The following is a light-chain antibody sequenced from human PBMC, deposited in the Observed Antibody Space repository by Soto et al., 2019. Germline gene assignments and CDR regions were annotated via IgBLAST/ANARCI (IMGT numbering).Light chain of an antibody. CDR1: QSVSSN. V-gene: IGKV3-15*01. J-gene: IGKJ2*01. CDR3: QQYNNWPYT. Sequence: EIVMTQSPATLAVSPGERAALSCRASQSVSSNFAWYQQKPGQAPRLLRATGTPARFSGSGSGTEFTLTISSLQSEDFAVYYCQQYNNWPYTFGLGTKLEMK.